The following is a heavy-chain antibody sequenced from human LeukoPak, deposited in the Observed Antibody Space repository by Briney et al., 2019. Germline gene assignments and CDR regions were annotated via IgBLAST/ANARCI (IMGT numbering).Heavy chain of an antibody. CDR2: ISSSSSYI. Sequence: GGSLRLSCAASGFTFSSYSMNWVRQAPGKGLEWVSSISSSSSYIYYADSVKGRFTISRDNAKNSLYLQMNSLRAEDTAVYYCARDAGGYCSSTSYYVDYWGQGTLVTVSS. J-gene: IGHJ4*02. CDR1: GFTFSSYS. CDR3: ARDAGGYCSSTSYYVDY. V-gene: IGHV3-21*01. D-gene: IGHD2-2*01.